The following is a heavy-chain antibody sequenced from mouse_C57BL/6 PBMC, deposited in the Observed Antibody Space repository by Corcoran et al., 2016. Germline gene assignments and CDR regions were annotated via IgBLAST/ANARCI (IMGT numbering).Heavy chain of an antibody. V-gene: IGHV13-2*01. CDR3: SRGNSGGFAY. CDR2: IAVKSDNDGA. Sequence: QVQLVETGGGVVRPGSSLKLSCVTSGFTFSNYRMYLLRQPPGKRLEWNAVIAVKSDNDGANYAESVKGRFAISRDDSKSSVYLEMNRLREEDTATSFCSRGNSGGFAYWGQGTLVTVSA. J-gene: IGHJ3*01. CDR1: GFTFSNYR.